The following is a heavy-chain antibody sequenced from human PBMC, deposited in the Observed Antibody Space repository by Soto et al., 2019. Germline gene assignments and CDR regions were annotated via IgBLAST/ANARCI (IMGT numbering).Heavy chain of an antibody. CDR3: ARYCRDYYGMDV. Sequence: QVQLVQSGAEVKKPGASVKVSCKASGYTFTSYAMHWVRQAPGQRLEWMGWINAGNGNTKYSQKFQGRVTITRDTSASTAYMELSSLRSEDTAVYYCARYCRDYYGMDVWGQGTTVTVSS. CDR1: GYTFTSYA. D-gene: IGHD2-15*01. J-gene: IGHJ6*02. CDR2: INAGNGNT. V-gene: IGHV1-3*01.